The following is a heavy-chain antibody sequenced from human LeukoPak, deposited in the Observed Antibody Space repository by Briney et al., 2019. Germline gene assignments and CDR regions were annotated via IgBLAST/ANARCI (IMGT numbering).Heavy chain of an antibody. CDR2: IYYSGSS. V-gene: IGHV4-59*08. Sequence: SETLSLTCTVSGGSISSYYWSWIRQPPGKGLEWIGYIYYSGSSTYNPSLKSRVTISVDTSKNQFSLKLSSVTAADTAMYYCARRGGRASPGDLWGRGTLVTVSS. CDR3: ARRGGRASPGDL. D-gene: IGHD3-10*01. J-gene: IGHJ2*01. CDR1: GGSISSYY.